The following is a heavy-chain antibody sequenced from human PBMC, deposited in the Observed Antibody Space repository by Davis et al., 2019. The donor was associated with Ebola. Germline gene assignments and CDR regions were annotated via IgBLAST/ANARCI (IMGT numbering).Heavy chain of an antibody. CDR3: AVGATSFYFDY. Sequence: PGGSLRLSCTDSVITFSSYAMTWVRQAPGKGLEWVSAISGSGGSTYYADSVKGRFTISRDNSKNTLYLQMNSLRAEDTAVYYCAVGATSFYFDYWGQGTLVTVSS. J-gene: IGHJ4*02. D-gene: IGHD1-26*01. CDR1: VITFSSYA. V-gene: IGHV3-23*01. CDR2: ISGSGGST.